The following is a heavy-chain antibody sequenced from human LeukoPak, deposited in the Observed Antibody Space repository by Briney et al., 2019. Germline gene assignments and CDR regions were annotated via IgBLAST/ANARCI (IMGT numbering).Heavy chain of an antibody. D-gene: IGHD2-21*01. V-gene: IGHV3-13*05. CDR3: ARSRTLWGAFDI. CDR2: IGTAGDP. J-gene: IGHJ3*02. CDR1: GFTFRSHD. Sequence: GGSLRLSCAASGFTFRSHDMHWVRQTTGKGLDWVSGIGTAGDPYYLDSVKGRFTISRENAKNSLYLQMNSLRAGDTAVYYCARSRTLWGAFDIWGQGTMVTVSS.